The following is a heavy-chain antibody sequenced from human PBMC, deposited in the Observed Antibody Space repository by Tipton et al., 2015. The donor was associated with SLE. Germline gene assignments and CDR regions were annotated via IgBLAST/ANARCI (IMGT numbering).Heavy chain of an antibody. Sequence: SWIRQPPGKGLEWIGEVNHSGSTTYNPSLKSRVTISVDTSKKHFSLNLRSVTAADTAVYYCARPNGYDAFDIWGQGTLVTVSS. V-gene: IGHV4-34*01. J-gene: IGHJ3*02. CDR2: VNHSGST. CDR3: ARPNGYDAFDI. D-gene: IGHD5-18*01.